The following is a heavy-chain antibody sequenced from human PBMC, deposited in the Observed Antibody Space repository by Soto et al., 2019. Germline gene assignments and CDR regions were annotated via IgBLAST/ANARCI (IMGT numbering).Heavy chain of an antibody. Sequence: QVQLVESGGGVVQPGRSLRLSCAASGFTFSSYGMHWVRQAPGKGLEWVAVIWYDGSNKYYADSVKGRFTISRDNSKNTLYLQMNSLRAEDTAVYYCARAVYDFWSGYSPGDYWGQGTLVTVSS. CDR1: GFTFSSYG. V-gene: IGHV3-33*01. D-gene: IGHD3-3*01. J-gene: IGHJ4*02. CDR3: ARAVYDFWSGYSPGDY. CDR2: IWYDGSNK.